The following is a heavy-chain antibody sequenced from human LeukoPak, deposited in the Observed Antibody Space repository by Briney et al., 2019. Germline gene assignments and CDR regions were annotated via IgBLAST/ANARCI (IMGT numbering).Heavy chain of an antibody. J-gene: IGHJ4*02. D-gene: IGHD3-16*01. CDR3: ASLFGGVIDY. Sequence: PSETLSLTCTVSGGSISSYYWSWIRQPPGKGLEWIGYIYHSGSTNYNPSLKSRVTISVDTSKNQFSLKLSSVTAADTAVYYCASLFGGVIDYWGQGTLVTVSS. V-gene: IGHV4-59*01. CDR2: IYHSGST. CDR1: GGSISSYY.